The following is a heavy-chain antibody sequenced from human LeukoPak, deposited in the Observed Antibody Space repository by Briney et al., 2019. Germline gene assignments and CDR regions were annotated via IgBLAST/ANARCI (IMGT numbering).Heavy chain of an antibody. CDR2: IYSGGSNT. Sequence: GGSLRLSCAAAGFTVSSNYMSWVRQAPGKGLEWVSVIYSGGSNTDYADSVKGRFTISRDNSKNTLYLQMNSLRAEDTAVYYCARDSRDHPGMDVWGQGTTVTVSS. D-gene: IGHD1-14*01. J-gene: IGHJ6*02. CDR3: ARDSRDHPGMDV. V-gene: IGHV3-66*01. CDR1: GFTVSSNY.